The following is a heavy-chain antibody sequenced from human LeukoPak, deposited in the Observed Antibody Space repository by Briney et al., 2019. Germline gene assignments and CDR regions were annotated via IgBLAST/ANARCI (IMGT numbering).Heavy chain of an antibody. Sequence: PSETLSLTCTVSGGSISSSSYYWGWIRQPPGKGLEWIGSIYYSGSTYYNPSLKSRVTISVDTSKNQFSLKLSSVTAADTAVYYCARGVVVITIFDYWGQGTLVTVPS. CDR3: ARGVVVITIFDY. CDR2: IYYSGST. CDR1: GGSISSSSYY. V-gene: IGHV4-39*07. D-gene: IGHD3-22*01. J-gene: IGHJ4*02.